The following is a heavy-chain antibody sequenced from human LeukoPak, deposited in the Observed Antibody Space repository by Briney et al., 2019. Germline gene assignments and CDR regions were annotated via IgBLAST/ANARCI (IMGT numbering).Heavy chain of an antibody. CDR2: INHSGST. V-gene: IGHV4-34*01. D-gene: IGHD3-10*01. Sequence: PSETLSLTCAVYGGSFSGYCWSWIRQPPGKGLEWIGEINHSGSTNYNPSLKSRVTISVDTSKNQFSLKLSSVTAADTAVYYCARGPGSGSYYLYYYYYMDVWGKGTTVTVSS. J-gene: IGHJ6*03. CDR3: ARGPGSGSYYLYYYYYMDV. CDR1: GGSFSGYC.